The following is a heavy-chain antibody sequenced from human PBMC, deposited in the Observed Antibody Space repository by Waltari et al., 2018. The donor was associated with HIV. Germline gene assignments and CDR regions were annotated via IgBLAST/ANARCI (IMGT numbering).Heavy chain of an antibody. Sequence: QMQLVQSGAAVKKTGSSVKVSCKASGSTFTYRYLPWVRQTPGQALEWMGWIPPLNGNTNHEQKFQDRVTITRDRSMSTAYMELSSLRFEDTAMYYCARSRDYGSGKDYDMDVWGQGTTVTVSS. CDR2: IPPLNGNT. V-gene: IGHV1-45*02. CDR1: GSTFTYRY. J-gene: IGHJ6*02. D-gene: IGHD3-10*01. CDR3: ARSRDYGSGKDYDMDV.